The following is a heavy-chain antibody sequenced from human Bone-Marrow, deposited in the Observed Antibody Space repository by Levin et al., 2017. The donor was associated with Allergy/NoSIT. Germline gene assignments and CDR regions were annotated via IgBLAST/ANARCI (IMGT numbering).Heavy chain of an antibody. CDR1: GFAFSDYY. Sequence: PGGSLRLSCTASGFAFSDYYMSWIRQVPGKGLEWIAYISSSGSPGTTRYYAESVKGRFTISRDNAKNSLSLQMNSLRVEDTAVYYCARDSLVYYGMDVWGQGTTVTVSS. V-gene: IGHV3-11*01. D-gene: IGHD3-16*01. J-gene: IGHJ6*02. CDR3: ARDSLVYYGMDV. CDR2: ISSSGSPGTTR.